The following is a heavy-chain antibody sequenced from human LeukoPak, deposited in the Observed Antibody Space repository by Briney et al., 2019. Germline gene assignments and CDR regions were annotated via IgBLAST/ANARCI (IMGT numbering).Heavy chain of an antibody. V-gene: IGHV3-21*01. CDR2: ISSSSSYI. CDR1: GFTFSSYS. Sequence: GGSLRLSCAPAGFTFSSYSMNWVRQAPGKGLEWVSSISSSSSYIYYADSVKGRFTISRDNAKNSLYLQMNSLRAEDTAVYYCARVSYDFWSGYVGFPLGGYYYYMDVWGKGTTVTVSS. CDR3: ARVSYDFWSGYVGFPLGGYYYYMDV. D-gene: IGHD3-3*01. J-gene: IGHJ6*03.